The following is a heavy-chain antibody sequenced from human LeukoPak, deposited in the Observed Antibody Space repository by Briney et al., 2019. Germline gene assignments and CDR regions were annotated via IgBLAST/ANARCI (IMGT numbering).Heavy chain of an antibody. D-gene: IGHD3-10*01. CDR3: ARDSNYYGSGSYYWPYYYYYGMDV. V-gene: IGHV4-61*01. CDR1: GGSVSSSSYY. J-gene: IGHJ6*02. CDR2: IYHSGST. Sequence: SETLSLTCTVSGGSVSSSSYYWGWIRQPPGKGLEWIGYIYHSGSTNYNPSLQSRVTISVDTSKNQFSLNLNSVTAADTAVYYCARDSNYYGSGSYYWPYYYYYGMDVWGQGTTVTVSS.